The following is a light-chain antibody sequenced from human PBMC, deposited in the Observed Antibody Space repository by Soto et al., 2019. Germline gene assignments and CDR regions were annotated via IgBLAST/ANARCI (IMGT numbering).Light chain of an antibody. CDR3: QQYGTSPRT. CDR1: RDISSNS. J-gene: IGKJ1*01. V-gene: IGKV3-20*01. Sequence: EMVLTQSPGTLSLSPGERATLSCRASRDISSNSLAWYLQKPGQAPRLLMYGASNRATGIPDRFRGSGSGTDFTLTISRLEPEDFAVYYCQQYGTSPRTFGQGTKVDIK. CDR2: GAS.